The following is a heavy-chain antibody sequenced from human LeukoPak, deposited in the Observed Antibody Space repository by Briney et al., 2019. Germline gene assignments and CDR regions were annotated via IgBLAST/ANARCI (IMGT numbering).Heavy chain of an antibody. D-gene: IGHD3-22*01. CDR2: MYLSGTT. CDR3: AGLVGRYSSGLYYYYFDY. CDR1: GDSINSLDL. Sequence: SETLSLTCTVSGDSINSLDLWSWVRQPPGKGLEWIGEMYLSGTTHSNPSVKSRVTISIDKSKNQFFLNLSSVTAADTAVYYCAGLVGRYSSGLYYYYFDYWGQGTLVTASS. V-gene: IGHV4-4*02. J-gene: IGHJ4*02.